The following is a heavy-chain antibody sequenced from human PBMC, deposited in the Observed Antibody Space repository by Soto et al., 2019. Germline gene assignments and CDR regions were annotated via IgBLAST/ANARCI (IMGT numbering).Heavy chain of an antibody. CDR3: ARDQFLDAFDI. D-gene: IGHD2-21*01. J-gene: IGHJ3*02. CDR2: ISNDGSNK. CDR1: GFIFSSYS. V-gene: IGHV3-30-3*01. Sequence: QVQLVESGGGVVQPGRSLRLSCAASGFIFSSYSMHWVRQAPGKGLEWVAMISNDGSNKDYVDSVKGRFTISRDNSNNTLSLQMNSLSAEDKAVYYCARDQFLDAFDIWGQGTMVTVSS.